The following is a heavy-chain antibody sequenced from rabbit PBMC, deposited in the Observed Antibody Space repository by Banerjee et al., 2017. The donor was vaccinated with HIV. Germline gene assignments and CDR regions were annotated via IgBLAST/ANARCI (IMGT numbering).Heavy chain of an antibody. D-gene: IGHD4-1*01. CDR1: GFSLSNNYV. CDR2: IYTGSSGST. Sequence: QSLEESGGDLVQPGASLTLTCTASGFSLSNNYVMCWVRQAPGKGLEWIACIYTGSSGSTYYATWAKGRFTISKTSSTTVTLQMTSLTAADTATYFCARDLAGVIGWNFDLWGQGTLVTVS. J-gene: IGHJ4*01. CDR3: ARDLAGVIGWNFDL. V-gene: IGHV1S40*01.